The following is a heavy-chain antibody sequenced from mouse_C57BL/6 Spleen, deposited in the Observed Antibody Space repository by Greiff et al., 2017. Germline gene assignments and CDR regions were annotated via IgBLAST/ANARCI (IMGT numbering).Heavy chain of an antibody. CDR2: ILPGSGST. CDR1: GYTFTGYW. J-gene: IGHJ1*03. V-gene: IGHV1-9*01. CDR3: ARLGEYWYFDV. D-gene: IGHD4-1*01. Sequence: QVQLKESGAELMKPGASVKLSCKATGYTFTGYWIEWVKQRPGHGLEWIGEILPGSGSTNYNAKFKGKATFTADTSANTAYMQLSSLTTEDSAIYYCARLGEYWYFDVWGTGTTVTVAS.